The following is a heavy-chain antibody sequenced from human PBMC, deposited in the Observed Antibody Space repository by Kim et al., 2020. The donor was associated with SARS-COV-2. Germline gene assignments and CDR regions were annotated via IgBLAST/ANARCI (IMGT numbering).Heavy chain of an antibody. V-gene: IGHV3-33*01. D-gene: IGHD2-15*01. CDR1: GFTFSNYG. CDR2: IRYDGNKN. Sequence: GGSLRLSCAASGFTFSNYGMHWVRQAPGKGLEWVAVIRYDGNKNYYTDSVKGRFTISRDNSKNTVYLQMNSLRAEDTAVYYCASPLYCGGGSCYSWGQGTLVTVSS. J-gene: IGHJ4*02. CDR3: ASPLYCGGGSCYS.